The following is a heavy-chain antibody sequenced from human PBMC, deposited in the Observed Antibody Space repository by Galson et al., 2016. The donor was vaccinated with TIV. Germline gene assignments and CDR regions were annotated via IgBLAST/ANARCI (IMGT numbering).Heavy chain of an antibody. CDR1: GFAFRNYP. J-gene: IGHJ6*02. V-gene: IGHV3-30-3*01. Sequence: SLRLSCAASGFAFRNYPIHWVRQAPGKGLEWVALISFDGNSDYFSDSIKARFTNSRDNSTNPPYLQMNSLTTEDTALYYCARDILLRYFDWAPYHCMDVWGQGTTVTVSS. CDR3: ARDILLRYFDWAPYHCMDV. D-gene: IGHD3-9*01. CDR2: ISFDGNSD.